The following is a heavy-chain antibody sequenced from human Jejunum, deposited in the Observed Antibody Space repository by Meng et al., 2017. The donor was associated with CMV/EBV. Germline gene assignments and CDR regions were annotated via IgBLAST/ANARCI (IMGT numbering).Heavy chain of an antibody. Sequence: GYKFINYGVAWVRQDPGQGLEWMGWINTYNGNTNYVQSLQGRVSMNTDTSTTTVYMELRSLRSDDTALYYCARSYTSYSFFDFWGQGTMVTVSS. CDR2: INTYNGNT. D-gene: IGHD2-21*01. CDR3: ARSYTSYSFFDF. V-gene: IGHV1-18*01. CDR1: GYKFINYG. J-gene: IGHJ3*01.